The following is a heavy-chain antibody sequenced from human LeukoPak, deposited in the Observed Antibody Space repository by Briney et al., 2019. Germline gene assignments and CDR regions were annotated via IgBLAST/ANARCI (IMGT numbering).Heavy chain of an antibody. CDR1: GFTFTNAW. V-gene: IGHV3-15*01. J-gene: IGHJ4*02. CDR3: NTGYAYGYWY. CDR2: IRTKSEGGTT. Sequence: GGSLRLSCAASGFTFTNAWMSWVRQAPGKGLEWVGRIRTKSEGGTTDYAAPVKGRFTISRDDSKTMVYLQMSSLETEDTAVYYCNTGYAYGYWYWGQGTLVTVSS. D-gene: IGHD5-18*01.